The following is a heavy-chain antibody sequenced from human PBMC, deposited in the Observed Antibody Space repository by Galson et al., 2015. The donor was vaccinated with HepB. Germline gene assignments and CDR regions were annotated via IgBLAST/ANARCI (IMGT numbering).Heavy chain of an antibody. J-gene: IGHJ6*02. CDR2: IYIGGPP. D-gene: IGHD6-13*01. V-gene: IGHV3-53*01. Sequence: LRLSCAASGFPVRTNFMSWVRQAPGKGLEWISVIYIGGPPHYADSVKGRFPISRDNSKNTLHLQMDSLRVEDTAVYYCARDRGQMGYNYYYYYGMDVWGQGATVTVAS. CDR1: GFPVRTNF. CDR3: ARDRGQMGYNYYYYYGMDV.